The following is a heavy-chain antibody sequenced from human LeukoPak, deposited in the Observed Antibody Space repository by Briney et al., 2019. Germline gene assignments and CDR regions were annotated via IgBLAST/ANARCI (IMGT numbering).Heavy chain of an antibody. V-gene: IGHV3-53*04. Sequence: GGSLRLSCAASGFTVSSNYMSWVRQAPGKGLEWVSVIYSGGSTYYADSVKGRFTISRHNSKNTLYLQMNNLRAEDTAVYFCAKRGVVVRVFLVGFHKEAYYFDSWGQGAQVTVSS. J-gene: IGHJ4*02. CDR3: AKRGVVVRVFLVGFHKEAYYFDS. CDR1: GFTVSSNY. D-gene: IGHD3-16*02. CDR2: IYSGGST.